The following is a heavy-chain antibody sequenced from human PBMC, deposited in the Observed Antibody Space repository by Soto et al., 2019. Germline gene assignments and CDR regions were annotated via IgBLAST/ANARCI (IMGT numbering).Heavy chain of an antibody. V-gene: IGHV3-30*18. D-gene: IGHD5-18*01. CDR1: GFTFSSYG. J-gene: IGHJ4*02. CDR3: AKEVDTAMARFDY. Sequence: SGGSLRLSCAASGFTFSSYGMHWVRQAPGKGLEWVAVISYDGSNKYYADSVKGRFTISRDNSKNTLYLQMNSLRAEDTAVYYCAKEVDTAMARFDYWGQGTLVTVSS. CDR2: ISYDGSNK.